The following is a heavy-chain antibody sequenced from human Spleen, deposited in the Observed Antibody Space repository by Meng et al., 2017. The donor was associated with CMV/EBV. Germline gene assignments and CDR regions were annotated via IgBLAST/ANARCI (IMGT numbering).Heavy chain of an antibody. V-gene: IGHV1-2*02. CDR1: GYY. D-gene: IGHD3-3*01. Sequence: GYYMHWVRQAPGPGLEWMGWINPNRGGTNYAQKFQGRVTMTRDTSISTAYMELSRLRSDDTAVYYCAREESNHYDFWSGYSQGWFDPWGQGTLVTVSS. CDR3: AREESNHYDFWSGYSQGWFDP. J-gene: IGHJ5*02. CDR2: INPNRGGT.